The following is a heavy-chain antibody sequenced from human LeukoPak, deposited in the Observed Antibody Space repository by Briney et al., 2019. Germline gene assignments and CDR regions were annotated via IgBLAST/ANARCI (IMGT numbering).Heavy chain of an antibody. CDR2: IRNDGSNS. V-gene: IGHV3-30*02. CDR1: GFTFSKHG. D-gene: IGHD2-15*01. Sequence: PGGSLRLSCAASGFTFSKHGMHWVRQAPGKGLEWVAFIRNDGSNSYYVDSVKGRFTISRDNSKNTVDLQMNSLRAEDTAIYYGSKDINSHCRGDCSDYWGQGTLVIVSS. CDR3: SKDINSHCRGDCSDY. J-gene: IGHJ4*02.